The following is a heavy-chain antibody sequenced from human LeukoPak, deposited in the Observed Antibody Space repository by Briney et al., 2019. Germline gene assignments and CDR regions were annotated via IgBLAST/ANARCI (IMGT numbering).Heavy chain of an antibody. CDR1: GYSFTSYW. J-gene: IGHJ4*02. CDR3: ARREASANFDY. D-gene: IGHD2-15*01. Sequence: RGESLKISCKGSGYSFTSYWIGWVRQMPGKGLEWMGIIYPGDSDTRYSPSFQGQVTISADRSVNTVYLQWDSLKASDTATYYCARREASANFDYWGQGTLVTVSS. V-gene: IGHV5-51*01. CDR2: IYPGDSDT.